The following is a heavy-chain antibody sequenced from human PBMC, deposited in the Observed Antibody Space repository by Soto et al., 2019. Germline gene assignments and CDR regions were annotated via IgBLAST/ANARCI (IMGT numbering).Heavy chain of an antibody. CDR3: ARHSNEYRKSLDY. V-gene: IGHV4-59*08. Sequence: SETLSLTCTVSGGSISGYYWSWIRPPPGKGLEWIAYIYYSGSSNSNPSLKSRVTISVDTSKNQFSLKLSSVTAADTAVYYCARHSNEYRKSLDYWGQRTLVTVSS. J-gene: IGHJ4*02. CDR1: GGSISGYY. D-gene: IGHD1-1*01. CDR2: IYYSGSS.